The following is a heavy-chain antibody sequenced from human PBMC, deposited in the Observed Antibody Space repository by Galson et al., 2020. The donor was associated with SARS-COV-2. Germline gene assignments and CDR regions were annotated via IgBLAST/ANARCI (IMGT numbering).Heavy chain of an antibody. CDR2: ISSSSSYI. D-gene: IGHD3-9*01. CDR1: GFTFSSYS. Sequence: KIGESLKISCAASGFTFSSYSMNWVRQAPGKGLEWVSSISSSSSYIYYADSVKGRFTISRDNAKNSLYLQMNSLRAEDTAVYYCARGSGHFDSEVYYYYGMDVWGQGTTVTVSS. J-gene: IGHJ6*02. V-gene: IGHV3-21*01. CDR3: ARGSGHFDSEVYYYYGMDV.